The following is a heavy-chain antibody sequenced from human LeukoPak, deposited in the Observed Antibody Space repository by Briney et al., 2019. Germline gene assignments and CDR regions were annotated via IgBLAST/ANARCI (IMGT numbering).Heavy chain of an antibody. CDR1: GFTFSDYY. CDR3: ARRYCSSTSCYGEGTEYYFDY. D-gene: IGHD2-2*01. Sequence: GGSLRLSCAASGFTFSDYYMSWIRQAPGKGLEWVSYISSSGSTIYYADSVKGRFTISRDNAKNSLYLQMNSLRAEDTAVYYRARRYCSSTSCYGEGTEYYFDYWGQGTLVTVSS. CDR2: ISSSGSTI. V-gene: IGHV3-11*01. J-gene: IGHJ4*02.